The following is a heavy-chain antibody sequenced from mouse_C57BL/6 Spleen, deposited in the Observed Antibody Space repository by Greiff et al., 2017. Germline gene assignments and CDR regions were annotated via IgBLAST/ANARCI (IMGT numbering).Heavy chain of an antibody. J-gene: IGHJ3*01. CDR2: IYPGDGDT. D-gene: IGHD2-13*01. Sequence: QVQLQQSGPELVKPGASVKISCKASGYAFSSSWMNWVKQRPGKGLEWIGRIYPGDGDTNYNGKFKGKATLTADKSSSTAYMQLSSLTSEDSAVYFCARRGDGPGGLAYWGQGTLVTVSA. CDR1: GYAFSSSW. CDR3: ARRGDGPGGLAY. V-gene: IGHV1-82*01.